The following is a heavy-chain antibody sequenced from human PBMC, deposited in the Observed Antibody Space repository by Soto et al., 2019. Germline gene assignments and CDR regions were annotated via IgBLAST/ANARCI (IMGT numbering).Heavy chain of an antibody. CDR3: EAEMTFGKLSVV. V-gene: IGHV1-69*13. J-gene: IGHJ6*02. D-gene: IGHD3-16*02. CDR1: GDTDTNYV. Sequence: GASVKVSCKASGDTDTNYVISWVRQAPGQGLEWMGGIFPKFGTTYSAQKLQDRLTITADESTSTVYMQLSSLRLDDTAVYYCEAEMTFGKLSVVWGQWTTVTVSS. CDR2: IFPKFGTT.